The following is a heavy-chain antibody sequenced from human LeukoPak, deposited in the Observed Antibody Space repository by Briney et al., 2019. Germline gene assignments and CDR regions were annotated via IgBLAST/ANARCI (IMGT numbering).Heavy chain of an antibody. V-gene: IGHV1-69*05. CDR1: GGTFSSYA. CDR2: IIPIFGTA. D-gene: IGHD3-22*01. CDR3: ARVYDSSGYYANYYYYYGMDV. J-gene: IGHJ6*02. Sequence: SVKVSCKASGGTFSSYAISWVRQAPGQGLEWMGGIIPIFGTANYAQKFQGRVTITTDESTSTAYMELSSLRSEDTAVYYCARVYDSSGYYANYYYYYGMDVWGQGTTVTVSS.